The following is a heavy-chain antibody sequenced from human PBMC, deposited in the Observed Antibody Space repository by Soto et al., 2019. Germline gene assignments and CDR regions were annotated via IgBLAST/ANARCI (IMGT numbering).Heavy chain of an antibody. Sequence: GESLKISCKGSGYSFTSYWIGWVRQMPGKGLEWMGIIYPGDSDTRYSPSFQGQVTISADKSISTAYLQWSSLKASDTAMYYCARHAEGPVYYGSGSYGNYYYGMDVWGQGTTVTVSS. CDR2: IYPGDSDT. CDR1: GYSFTSYW. J-gene: IGHJ6*02. CDR3: ARHAEGPVYYGSGSYGNYYYGMDV. V-gene: IGHV5-51*01. D-gene: IGHD3-10*01.